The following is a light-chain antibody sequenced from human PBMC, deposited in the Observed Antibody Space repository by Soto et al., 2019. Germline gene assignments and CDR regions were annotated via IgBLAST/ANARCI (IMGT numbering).Light chain of an antibody. CDR2: DVT. CDR3: SSSTR. CDR1: SSDVGNFDY. J-gene: IGLJ1*01. Sequence: QSALTQPASVSGSPGQSITISCTGSSSDVGNFDYVSWYQHHPGKAPKLMLYDVTNRPSGVSNRFSGSKSGNRASLTISGLQAEDEADYYCSSSTRFGTGTKLTVL. V-gene: IGLV2-14*03.